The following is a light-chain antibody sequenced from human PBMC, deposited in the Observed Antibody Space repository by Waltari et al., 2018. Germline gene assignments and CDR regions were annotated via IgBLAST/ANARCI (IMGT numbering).Light chain of an antibody. CDR1: QSISSY. Sequence: AIRMTQSPSSISASTGDRVTITCRANQSISSYLAWYQQKPGKAPNLLIYAASTLQSGVPSRFSGSESRTDFSRTISCLQSEDFATFYCQQYYTYPWTFGQGTKVEVK. V-gene: IGKV1-8*01. CDR2: AAS. J-gene: IGKJ1*01. CDR3: QQYYTYPWT.